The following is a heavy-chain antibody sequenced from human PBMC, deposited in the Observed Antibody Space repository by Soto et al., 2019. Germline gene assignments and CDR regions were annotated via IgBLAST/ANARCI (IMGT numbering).Heavy chain of an antibody. Sequence: EMQLVESGGGLVQPGGSRRLSCAASGFTFSNYWMHWVRQAPGEGLVWVSRISDDVSSTDYADSVKGRFTISRDNAKNTLYLQMDSLRAEDTAVYYCERGIGYSAQDYWGQEPLVTVSS. J-gene: IGHJ4*02. D-gene: IGHD1-1*01. CDR3: ERGIGYSAQDY. V-gene: IGHV3-74*01. CDR1: GFTFSNYW. CDR2: ISDDVSST.